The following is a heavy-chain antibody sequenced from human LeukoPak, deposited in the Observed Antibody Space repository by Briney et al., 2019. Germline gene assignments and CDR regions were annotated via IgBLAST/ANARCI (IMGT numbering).Heavy chain of an antibody. CDR2: IYYSGST. Sequence: PSETLSLTCTVSGGSISSSSYYWGWIRQPPGKGLEWIGSIYYSGSTYYNPSLKSRVTISVDTSKNQFSLKLSSVTAADTAVYYCARVPGIAVAGQFDYWGQGTLVTVSS. D-gene: IGHD6-19*01. J-gene: IGHJ4*02. CDR3: ARVPGIAVAGQFDY. V-gene: IGHV4-39*01. CDR1: GGSISSSSYY.